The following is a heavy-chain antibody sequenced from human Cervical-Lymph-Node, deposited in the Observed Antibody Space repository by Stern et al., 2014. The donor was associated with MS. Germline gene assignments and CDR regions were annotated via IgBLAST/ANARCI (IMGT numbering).Heavy chain of an antibody. CDR3: AKVVGAAGNFFDY. Sequence: VQLVESGGGLVQPGGSLRLSCAASGFTFSSYAMSLVRQAPGKGLEWVSAISGRGSSTYYADHVKGRLTISRDKSKNTLHLQMNSLRAEDTAIYYCAKVVGAAGNFFDYWGQGTLVTVSS. CDR1: GFTFSSYA. D-gene: IGHD1-26*01. J-gene: IGHJ4*02. V-gene: IGHV3-23*04. CDR2: ISGRGSST.